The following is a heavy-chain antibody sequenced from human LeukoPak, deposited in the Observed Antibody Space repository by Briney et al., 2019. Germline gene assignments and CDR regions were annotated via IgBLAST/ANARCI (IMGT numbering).Heavy chain of an antibody. J-gene: IGHJ4*02. V-gene: IGHV3-48*03. CDR1: GFTFSGYA. CDR3: ARDLMIVMVEEEGSADY. CDR2: ISNSGSNR. Sequence: GGSLRLSCAASGFTFSGYAMTWVRQAPGKGLEWVSYISNSGSNRYYADSVKGRFTISRDNAKNSVYLQMNSLRAEDTAVYYCARDLMIVMVEEEGSADYWGQGTLVTVSS. D-gene: IGHD3-22*01.